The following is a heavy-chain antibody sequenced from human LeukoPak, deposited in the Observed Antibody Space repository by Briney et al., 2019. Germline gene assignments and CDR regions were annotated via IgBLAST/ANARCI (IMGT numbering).Heavy chain of an antibody. CDR3: ARFPRYSSSWYLSYFDY. D-gene: IGHD6-13*01. CDR1: GFTFSSYW. CDR2: IKQDGSEK. J-gene: IGHJ4*02. V-gene: IGHV3-7*01. Sequence: PGGSLRLSCAASGFTFSSYWMSWVRQAPGKGLEWVANIKQDGSEKYYVDSVKGRFTISRDNAKNSLYLQTNSLRAEDTAVYYCARFPRYSSSWYLSYFDYWGQGTLVTVSS.